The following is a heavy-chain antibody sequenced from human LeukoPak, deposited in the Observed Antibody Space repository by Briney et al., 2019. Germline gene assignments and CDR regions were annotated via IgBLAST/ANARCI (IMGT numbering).Heavy chain of an antibody. V-gene: IGHV4-34*01. CDR2: INHRGKT. CDR3: ARKYDNIIPDAFDV. J-gene: IGHJ3*01. D-gene: IGHD3-22*01. Sequence: PSETLSLTCVVYGGSFSGFSWNWIRQPPGEGLEWIGEINHRGKTTYDPSLMSRVTISLDPSKSQISLKLTSVTAADTALYYCARKYDNIIPDAFDVWGQGTMVTVSS. CDR1: GGSFSGFS.